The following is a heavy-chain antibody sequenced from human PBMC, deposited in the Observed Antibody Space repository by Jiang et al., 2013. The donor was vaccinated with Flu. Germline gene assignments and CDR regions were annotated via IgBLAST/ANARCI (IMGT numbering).Heavy chain of an antibody. CDR3: AVPRYNWNDGGGDDDAFDI. V-gene: IGHV4-61*02. J-gene: IGHJ3*02. D-gene: IGHD1-1*01. CDR1: GGSISSGSYY. Sequence: GPGLVKPSQTLSLTCTVSGGSISSGSYYWSWIRQPAGKGLEWIGRIYTSGSTNYNPSLKSRVTISVDTSKNQFSLKLSSVTAADTAVYYCAVPRYNWNDGGGDDDAFDIWGQGTMVTVSS. CDR2: IYTSGST.